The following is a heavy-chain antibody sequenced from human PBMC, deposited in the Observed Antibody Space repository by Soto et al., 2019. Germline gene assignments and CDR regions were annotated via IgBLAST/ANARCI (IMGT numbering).Heavy chain of an antibody. CDR3: ARGADNMAVGATWDP. J-gene: IGHJ5*02. D-gene: IGHD1-26*01. V-gene: IGHV1-2*02. Sequence: QVQLLQSGREVKKPGASVKVSCKASVYTFTNYYIYWVRQAPGQGLEWMGCINPNSGFTNFARRFEDGVRMTRAPSVTTAYRELSSLRSDDTAIYYCARGADNMAVGATWDPWRQGTLVTVS. CDR1: VYTFTNYY. CDR2: INPNSGFT.